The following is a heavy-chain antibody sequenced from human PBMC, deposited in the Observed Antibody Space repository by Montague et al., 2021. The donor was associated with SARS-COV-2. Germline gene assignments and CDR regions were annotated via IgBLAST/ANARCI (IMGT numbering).Heavy chain of an antibody. CDR1: GGSISGYY. CDR3: ARLLRSCSNGVCRTYYYYAMDV. Sequence: SETLSLTCTVPGGSISGYYWSWIRQSPGKGLEWIGYIYYSGSTKYNPFLESRVTVSVDRSKNQVSLKLSSVTPADTAVYYRARLLRSCSNGVCRTYYYYAMDVWGQGTTVTVSS. J-gene: IGHJ6*02. V-gene: IGHV4-59*01. D-gene: IGHD2-8*01. CDR2: IYYSGST.